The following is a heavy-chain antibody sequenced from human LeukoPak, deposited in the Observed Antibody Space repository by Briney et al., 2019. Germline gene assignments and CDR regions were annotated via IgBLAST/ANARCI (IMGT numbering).Heavy chain of an antibody. D-gene: IGHD5-12*01. J-gene: IGHJ4*01. CDR2: MYYGGTT. V-gene: IGHV4-39*02. Sequence: SETLSLTCSVSGGSIGTDCYYGGWVRQPPGKGLEWIGSMYYGGTTYFNPSLKSRVTLSVDTSKNDLTRRMSYVTAADSAVYFCATGKYSGYYDYWGQGNLGTVSS. CDR1: GGSIGTDCYY. CDR3: ATGKYSGYYDY.